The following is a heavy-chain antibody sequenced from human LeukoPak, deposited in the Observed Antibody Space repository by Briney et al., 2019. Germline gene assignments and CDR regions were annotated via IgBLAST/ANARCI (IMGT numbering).Heavy chain of an antibody. V-gene: IGHV1-18*01. CDR3: ARTSNLAAPGTR. CDR1: GYTFITFG. J-gene: IGHJ4*02. Sequence: ASVKVSCKASGYTFITFGVTWVRQAPGQGLEWMGWINTYNGNANYAQKLQDRVTMTTDTSTSTAYMELRSLRSDDTAVYYCARTSNLAAPGTRWGQRTLVTVSS. D-gene: IGHD6-13*01. CDR2: INTYNGNA.